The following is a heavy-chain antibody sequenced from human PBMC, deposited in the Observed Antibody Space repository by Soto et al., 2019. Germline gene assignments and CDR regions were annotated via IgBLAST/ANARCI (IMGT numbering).Heavy chain of an antibody. V-gene: IGHV3-15*07. J-gene: IGHJ6*02. CDR1: GFTFSNAW. Sequence: EAQLEESGGGLVTPGGSLRLSCEASGFTFSNAWMNWVRQAPGKGLEWVGLIKMKSEGATTHYAAPVNGRFTISRDDSKKILYLQMSSLKTEDTAVYYCTTLGSHYYYHNFDVWGQGTTVAVSS. CDR3: TTLGSHYYYHNFDV. CDR2: IKMKSEGATT.